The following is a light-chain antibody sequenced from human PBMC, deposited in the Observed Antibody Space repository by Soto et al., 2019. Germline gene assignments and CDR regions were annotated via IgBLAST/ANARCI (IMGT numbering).Light chain of an antibody. Sequence: DIQMTQSPSTLSASVGDRVTITCRASQSIDRWLAWYQHRPGRAPKLLIYDVANLETGVPSRFSGSGSETEFTLTISSLQPDDFAIYYCQQYNSYPLTFGGGTKVEIK. CDR3: QQYNSYPLT. J-gene: IGKJ4*01. V-gene: IGKV1-5*01. CDR2: DVA. CDR1: QSIDRW.